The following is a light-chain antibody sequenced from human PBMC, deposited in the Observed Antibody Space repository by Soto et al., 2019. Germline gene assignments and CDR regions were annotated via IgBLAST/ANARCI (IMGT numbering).Light chain of an antibody. Sequence: EVVLTQSPGTLSLSPGERATLSCRASQSVSNKYLAWYQQKPGQAPRLLIFGSSDRATGIPDRFSGSGSGTDFTLTISRLEPEDFAVYYCQQYGSAPPYTFVQGTKLEIK. CDR3: QQYGSAPPYT. V-gene: IGKV3-20*01. CDR1: QSVSNKY. CDR2: GSS. J-gene: IGKJ2*01.